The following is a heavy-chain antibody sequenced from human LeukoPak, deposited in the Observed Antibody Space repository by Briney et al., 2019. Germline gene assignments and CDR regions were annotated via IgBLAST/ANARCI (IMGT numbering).Heavy chain of an antibody. J-gene: IGHJ4*02. Sequence: SQTLSLICTVSGGSISSGGYYWSWIRQPPGKGLEWIGYIYHSGSTYYNPSLKSRVTISVDRSKNQFSLKLSSVTAADTAVYYCARDNPAGGNPSGDYWGQGTLVTVSS. V-gene: IGHV4-30-2*01. CDR2: IYHSGST. CDR3: ARDNPAGGNPSGDY. CDR1: GGSISSGGYY. D-gene: IGHD4-23*01.